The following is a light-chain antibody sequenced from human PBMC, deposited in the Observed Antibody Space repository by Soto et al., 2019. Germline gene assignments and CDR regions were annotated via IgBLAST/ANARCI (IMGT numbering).Light chain of an antibody. CDR3: PQRSNWPPEVT. CDR1: PSVSSS. J-gene: IGKJ3*01. CDR2: DAS. Sequence: EIVLTQSPDTLSLSPGERATLSCRASPSVSSSLAWYQQKPGQAPRLLIYDASNRATGIPARFRGSGSGTDITLTISNLETEDFAVYYCPQRSNWPPEVTFGPGTKVDIK. V-gene: IGKV3-11*01.